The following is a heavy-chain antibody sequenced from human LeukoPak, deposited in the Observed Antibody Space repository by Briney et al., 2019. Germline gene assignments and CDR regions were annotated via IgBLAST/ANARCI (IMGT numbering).Heavy chain of an antibody. CDR2: IYSGGST. D-gene: IGHD6-19*01. CDR1: GFTVSSTY. V-gene: IGHV3-53*01. Sequence: GGSLRLSCAASGFTVSSTYMSWVRQAPGRGLEWVSVIYSGGSTFYADSVKGRFTISRDSSNNTLFLQMTNLRAEDSGLYYCATDVRSSPLGFWGHGTLVTVSS. J-gene: IGHJ4*01. CDR3: ATDVRSSPLGF.